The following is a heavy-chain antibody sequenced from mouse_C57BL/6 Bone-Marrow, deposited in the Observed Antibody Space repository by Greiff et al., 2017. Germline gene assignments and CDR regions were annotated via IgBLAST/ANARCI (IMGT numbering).Heavy chain of an antibody. V-gene: IGHV1-81*01. CDR2: IYPRSGNT. J-gene: IGHJ1*03. D-gene: IGHD1-1*01. Sequence: VQLQESGAELARPGASVKLSCKASGYTFTSYGISWVKQRTGQGLEWIGEIYPRSGNTYYNEKFKGKATLTADKSSSTAYMELRSLPSEDSAVDFCAIISTVVDFWCFAVCGTGTTVTVSS. CDR1: GYTFTSYG. CDR3: AIISTVVDFWCFAV.